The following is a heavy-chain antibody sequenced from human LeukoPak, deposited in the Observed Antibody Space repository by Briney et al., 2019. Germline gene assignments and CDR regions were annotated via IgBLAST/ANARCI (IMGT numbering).Heavy chain of an antibody. J-gene: IGHJ4*02. CDR3: AKWGDYDVLTGYYVSDY. D-gene: IGHD3-9*01. CDR2: TTGGGSGI. CDR1: GFTFSNYA. V-gene: IGHV3-23*01. Sequence: GASLRLSCAASGFTFSNYAMSWVRQAPGKGLEWVSATTGGGSGIYYADSMKSRFTISRDNSKNTLYLQINGLRAEDTAVYYCAKWGDYDVLTGYYVSDYWGQGTLVTVSS.